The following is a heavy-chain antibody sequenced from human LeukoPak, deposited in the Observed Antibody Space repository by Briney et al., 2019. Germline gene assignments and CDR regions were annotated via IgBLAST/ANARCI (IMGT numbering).Heavy chain of an antibody. CDR2: ISSSGSTI. D-gene: IGHD1-26*01. V-gene: IGHV3-11*01. CDR3: ARRVARGELLS. CDR1: GFTFSDYY. Sequence: GGSLRLSCAASGFTFSDYYMSWIRQAPGKGLEWVSYISSSGSTIYYADSVKGRFTISRDNAKNSLYLQMNSLRAEDTAVYCCARRVARGELLSWGQGTLVTVSS. J-gene: IGHJ5*02.